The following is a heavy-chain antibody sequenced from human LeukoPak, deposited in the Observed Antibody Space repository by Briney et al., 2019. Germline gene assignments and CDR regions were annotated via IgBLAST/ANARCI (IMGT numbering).Heavy chain of an antibody. D-gene: IGHD6-19*01. Sequence: SETLSLTCAVYGGSFSGYYWSWIRQPPGKGLEWIGEINHSGSTNYNPSLKSRVTISVDTSKNQFSLKLSSVTAADTAVYYCARGVTRSSGWHPRAHWFDPWGQGTLVIVSS. CDR2: INHSGST. J-gene: IGHJ5*02. CDR3: ARGVTRSSGWHPRAHWFDP. V-gene: IGHV4-34*01. CDR1: GGSFSGYY.